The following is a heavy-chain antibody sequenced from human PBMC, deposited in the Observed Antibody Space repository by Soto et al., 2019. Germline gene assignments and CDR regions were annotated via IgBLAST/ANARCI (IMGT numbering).Heavy chain of an antibody. V-gene: IGHV4-59*12. D-gene: IGHD2-15*01. J-gene: IGHJ4*02. CDR2: IYYTGST. Sequence: SETLSLTCAVYGWSFSGYYWSWIRQPPGKGLEWIGYIYYTGSTNYNPSLKSRVTISVDTSKNQFSLKLTSVTAADTAGYYCARFAPCSDGSCPLDSWGQEPLFPVSS. CDR3: ARFAPCSDGSCPLDS. CDR1: GWSFSGYY.